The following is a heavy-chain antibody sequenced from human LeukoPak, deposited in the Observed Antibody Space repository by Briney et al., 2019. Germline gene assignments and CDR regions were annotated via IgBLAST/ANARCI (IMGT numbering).Heavy chain of an antibody. CDR3: ASSVYCSGGSCYSSFDY. Sequence: ASVKVSCKASGYTFTSYDIKWVRQAPGQGVERMGWMNPNSGNTAYAQKFQGRVTMTRNTSISTAYMELSSLRSEDTAVYYCASSVYCSGGSCYSSFDYWGQGTLVTVSS. D-gene: IGHD2-15*01. CDR2: MNPNSGNT. J-gene: IGHJ4*02. CDR1: GYTFTSYD. V-gene: IGHV1-8*01.